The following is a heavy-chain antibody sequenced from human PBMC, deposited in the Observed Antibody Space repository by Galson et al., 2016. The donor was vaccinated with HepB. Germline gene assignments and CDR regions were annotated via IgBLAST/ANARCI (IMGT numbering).Heavy chain of an antibody. Sequence: SLRLSCAASGFTFGNYVMNWVRQAPGKGLEWVSSISESGGTTHYADSVKGRFTISRDNSKNTLYLQMNSLRAEDTAVDYCAKGRPESGYEQWGQGTLVTVSS. D-gene: IGHD5-12*01. CDR3: AKGRPESGYEQ. CDR2: ISESGGTT. J-gene: IGHJ4*02. CDR1: GFTFGNYV. V-gene: IGHV3-23*01.